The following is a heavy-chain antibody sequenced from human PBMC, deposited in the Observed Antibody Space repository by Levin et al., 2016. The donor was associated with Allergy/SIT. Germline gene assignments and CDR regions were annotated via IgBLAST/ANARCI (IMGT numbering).Heavy chain of an antibody. V-gene: IGHV4-59*01. CDR1: GGSISSYY. Sequence: SETLSLTCTVSGGSISSYYWSWIRQPPGKGLEWIGYIYYSGSTNYNPSLKSRVTISVDTSKNQFSLKLSSVTAADTAVYYCAREQLVRGWFDPWGQGTLVTVSS. CDR3: AREQLVRGWFDP. D-gene: IGHD6-6*01. CDR2: IYYSGST. J-gene: IGHJ5*02.